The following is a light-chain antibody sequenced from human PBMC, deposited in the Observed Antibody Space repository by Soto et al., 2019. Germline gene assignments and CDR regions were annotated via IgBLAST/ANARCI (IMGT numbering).Light chain of an antibody. Sequence: QSVLTQPPSVSGAPGQRVTISCTGSSSNIGAGYDVHWYQQLPGRAPKLLIYGSGNRPSGVPDRFSGSKSGTSASLAITGLQAEDESDYYCQSYDRSLSGSVVFGGGTKVTVL. CDR1: SSNIGAGYD. CDR3: QSYDRSLSGSVV. J-gene: IGLJ2*01. CDR2: GSG. V-gene: IGLV1-40*01.